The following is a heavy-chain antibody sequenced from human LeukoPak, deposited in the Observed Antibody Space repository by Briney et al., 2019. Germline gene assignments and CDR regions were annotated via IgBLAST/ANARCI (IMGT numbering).Heavy chain of an antibody. Sequence: PGGSLRLSCAGSGLTFSSYAMSWVRQAPGKGLEWVSGISSSGDSTFYADSVKGWFTISRDNSKNTLYLQMNSLRAEDTAVYYCARVPTGATFDYWGQGTLVTVSS. CDR2: ISSSGDST. D-gene: IGHD1-26*01. V-gene: IGHV3-23*01. CDR1: GLTFSSYA. J-gene: IGHJ4*02. CDR3: ARVPTGATFDY.